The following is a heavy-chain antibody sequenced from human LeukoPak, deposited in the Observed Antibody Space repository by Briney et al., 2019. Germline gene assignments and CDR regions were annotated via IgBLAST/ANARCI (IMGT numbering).Heavy chain of an antibody. CDR2: IKQDGSEK. Sequence: PGGSLRLSCAASGFTISGYWMTWVHQAPGKGLEWVANIKQDGSEKTYVDSVKGRFIISRDNAKNSIYLQMNSLRVEDTAMYYWARDGGTDWYGPWGQGTLVTVSS. D-gene: IGHD3-16*01. J-gene: IGHJ5*02. CDR3: ARDGGTDWYGP. V-gene: IGHV3-7*01. CDR1: GFTISGYW.